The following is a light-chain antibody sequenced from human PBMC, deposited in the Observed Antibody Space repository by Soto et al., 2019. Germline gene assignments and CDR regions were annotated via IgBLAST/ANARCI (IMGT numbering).Light chain of an antibody. J-gene: IGKJ5*01. CDR1: QSVGSY. Sequence: EIVFTQSPVTLSFSSGGRATPSCKASQSVGSYLAWYQQKPGQAPRLLIYDASNRATGIPARFTGSGSETDFTLTISSLEAEDFAVYYCQQRKNWQVTFGQGTRLEIK. CDR3: QQRKNWQVT. CDR2: DAS. V-gene: IGKV3-11*01.